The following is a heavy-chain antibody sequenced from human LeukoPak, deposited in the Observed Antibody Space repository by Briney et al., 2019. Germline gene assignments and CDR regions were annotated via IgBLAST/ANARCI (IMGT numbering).Heavy chain of an antibody. CDR3: ARDWGRWSGYYYYMDV. D-gene: IGHD3-3*01. V-gene: IGHV3-30-3*01. Sequence: GGSLRLSCAASGFTFSSYAMHWVRQAPGKGLEWLAVISYDGSNKYYADSVKGRFTISRDNSKNTLYLQMNSLRAEDTAVYYCARDWGRWSGYYYYMDVWGKGTTVTVSS. CDR2: ISYDGSNK. J-gene: IGHJ6*03. CDR1: GFTFSSYA.